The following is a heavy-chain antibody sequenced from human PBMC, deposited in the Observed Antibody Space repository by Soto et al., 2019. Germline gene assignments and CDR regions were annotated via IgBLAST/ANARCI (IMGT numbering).Heavy chain of an antibody. Sequence: PSETLSLTCTVSGGSISSYYLSWIRQPPGKGLEWIGYIYYSGSTNYNPSLKSRVTISVDTSKNQFSLKLSSVTAADTAVYYCARGYSGYDYPYYFDYWGQGTLVTVYS. CDR3: ARGYSGYDYPYYFDY. CDR1: GGSISSYY. J-gene: IGHJ4*02. CDR2: IYYSGST. V-gene: IGHV4-59*01. D-gene: IGHD5-12*01.